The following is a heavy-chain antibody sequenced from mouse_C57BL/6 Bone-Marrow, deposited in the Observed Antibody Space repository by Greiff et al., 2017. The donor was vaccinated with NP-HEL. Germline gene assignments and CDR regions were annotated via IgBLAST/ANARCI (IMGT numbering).Heavy chain of an antibody. J-gene: IGHJ3*01. V-gene: IGHV2-5*01. CDR1: GFSLTSYG. CDR3: AKIPFDGYPSY. Sequence: VMLVESGPGLVQPSQSLSITCTVSGFSLTSYGVHWVRQSPGKGLEWLGVIWRGGSTDYNAAFMSRLRITKDNSKSQVFFKMNSLQADDTAIYYCAKIPFDGYPSYWGQGTLVTVSA. D-gene: IGHD2-3*01. CDR2: IWRGGST.